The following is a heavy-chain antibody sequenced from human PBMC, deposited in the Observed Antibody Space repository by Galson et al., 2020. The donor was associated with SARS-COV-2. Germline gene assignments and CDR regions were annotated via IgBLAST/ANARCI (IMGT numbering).Heavy chain of an antibody. V-gene: IGHV4-59*01. J-gene: IGHJ5*02. CDR2: INSSGST. Sequence: ETSETLSLTCTVPGGSISSYYWSWIRQPPGKGLEWIGYINSSGSTTYNPSLKSRVTISVDTSKNQFSLKLSSVTAADTAVYYCASTLQDYYDSSGYYYSGGWFDPWGQGTLVTVSS. D-gene: IGHD3-22*01. CDR1: GGSISSYY. CDR3: ASTLQDYYDSSGYYYSGGWFDP.